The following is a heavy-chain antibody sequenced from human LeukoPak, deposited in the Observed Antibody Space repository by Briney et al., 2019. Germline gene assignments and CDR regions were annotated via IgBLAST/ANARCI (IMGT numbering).Heavy chain of an antibody. V-gene: IGHV3-23*01. CDR3: AKHRSGSYYEAFDY. D-gene: IGHD3-10*01. CDR2: ISVSGDET. CDR1: GFAFTSYV. Sequence: GGSLRLSCAASGFAFTSYVMSWVRQAPGKGLEWVSGISVSGDETYYADSVKGRFTISRDNTKNTLYLQVNSLRAGDTAVYYCAKHRSGSYYEAFDYWGRGTLVTVSS. J-gene: IGHJ4*02.